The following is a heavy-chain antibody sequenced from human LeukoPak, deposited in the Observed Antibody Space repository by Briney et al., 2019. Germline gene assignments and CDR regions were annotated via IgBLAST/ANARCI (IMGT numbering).Heavy chain of an antibody. D-gene: IGHD2-15*01. CDR3: ARYHCSGGSCYPHDAFDI. V-gene: IGHV4-4*07. CDR1: GGSVSGYF. CDR2: IYTSGST. J-gene: IGHJ3*02. Sequence: PSETLSLTCTVSGGSVSGYFWSWIRQPAGKGLEWIGLIYTSGSTSYTPSLKSRVTMSVDTSKNQFSLRLTSVTAADAALYYCARYHCSGGSCYPHDAFDIWGQGTMVTVSS.